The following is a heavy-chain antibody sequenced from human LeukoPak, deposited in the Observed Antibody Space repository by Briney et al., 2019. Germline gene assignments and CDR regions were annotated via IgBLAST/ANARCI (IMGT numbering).Heavy chain of an antibody. V-gene: IGHV3-23*01. Sequence: GGSLRLSCAASGFTFSSYAMSWVRQAPGKGLEWVSAISGSGGSTYYADSVKGRFTISRDNSKNTLYLQMNSLRAEDTSVYYCAKGEGAGRYGDYNRRAEYLQHWGQGTLVTVSS. CDR3: AKGEGAGRYGDYNRRAEYLQH. CDR1: GFTFSSYA. D-gene: IGHD4-17*01. J-gene: IGHJ1*01. CDR2: ISGSGGST.